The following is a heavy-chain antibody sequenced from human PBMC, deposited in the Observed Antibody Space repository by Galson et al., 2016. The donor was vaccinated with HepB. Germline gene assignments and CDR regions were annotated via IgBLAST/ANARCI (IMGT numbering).Heavy chain of an antibody. Sequence: SVKVSCKASGGTFSSFAVTWVRQAPGQGLEWMGGLLPIFVTPTYAQRFQGRVTITADQSAATAYMELSSLSSDDTAVYYCATGTVSMIEGGIWLLYSWGQGTLVSVSS. CDR2: LLPIFVTP. D-gene: IGHD3-16*01. J-gene: IGHJ4*02. V-gene: IGHV1-69*13. CDR1: GGTFSSFA. CDR3: ATGTVSMIEGGIWLLYS.